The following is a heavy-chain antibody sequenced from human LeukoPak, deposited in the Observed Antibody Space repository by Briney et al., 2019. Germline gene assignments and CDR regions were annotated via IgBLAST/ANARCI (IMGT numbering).Heavy chain of an antibody. CDR3: ARGGEVVVAPAFPFDY. Sequence: GGSLRLSCAASGFTFSSYSMNWVRQAPGKGLEWASYISSSSSTIYYAGSVKGRFTISRDNAKNSLYLQMNSLRAEDTAVYYCARGGEVVVAPAFPFDYWGQGTLVTVSS. CDR1: GFTFSSYS. J-gene: IGHJ4*02. V-gene: IGHV3-48*01. D-gene: IGHD3-22*01. CDR2: ISSSSSTI.